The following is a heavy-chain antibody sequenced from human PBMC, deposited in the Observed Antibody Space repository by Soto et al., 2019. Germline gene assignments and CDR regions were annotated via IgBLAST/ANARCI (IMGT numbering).Heavy chain of an antibody. D-gene: IGHD2-15*01. Sequence: KVCCEGTGGTFSSYANSWVRQAPGQGLEWMGGIIPIFGTANYAQKFQGRVTITADESTSTAYMELSSLRSEDTAVYYCARDQEVVVAAHYGMDVWRQGTTFTVSS. CDR3: ARDQEVVVAAHYGMDV. CDR1: GGTFSSYA. J-gene: IGHJ6*02. V-gene: IGHV1-69*01. CDR2: IIPIFGTA.